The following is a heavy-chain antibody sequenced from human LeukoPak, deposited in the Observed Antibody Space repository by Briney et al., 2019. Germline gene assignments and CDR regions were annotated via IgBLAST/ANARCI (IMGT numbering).Heavy chain of an antibody. CDR1: GGSISSSSYY. J-gene: IGHJ4*02. D-gene: IGHD3-9*01. V-gene: IGHV4-39*01. Sequence: SETLSLTCSVAGGSISSSSYYWGWIRQPPGKGLEWIGSIYYSGSTYYNPSLKSRVTISVDTSKNQFSLKLSSVTAADTAVYYCASSHYDILTGYLQADYWGQGTLVTVSS. CDR3: ASSHYDILTGYLQADY. CDR2: IYYSGST.